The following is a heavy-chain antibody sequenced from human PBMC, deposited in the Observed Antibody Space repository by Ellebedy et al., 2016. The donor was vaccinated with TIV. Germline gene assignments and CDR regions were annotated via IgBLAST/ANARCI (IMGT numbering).Heavy chain of an antibody. CDR1: VCTFSSYA. Sequence: AASVKVSCKASVCTFSSYAIRWVRQAPGQGLEWMGWISAYNGNTNYAQKLQGRVTMTTDTSTSTAYMELRSRRSDDTAVYYCARVSRYSSSWSPNWFDPWGQGTLVTVSS. J-gene: IGHJ5*02. D-gene: IGHD6-13*01. CDR2: ISAYNGNT. V-gene: IGHV1-18*01. CDR3: ARVSRYSSSWSPNWFDP.